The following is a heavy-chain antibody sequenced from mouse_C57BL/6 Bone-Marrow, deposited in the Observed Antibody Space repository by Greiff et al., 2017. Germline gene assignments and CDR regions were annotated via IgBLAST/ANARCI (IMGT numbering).Heavy chain of an antibody. V-gene: IGHV1-19*01. Sequence: VQLQQSGPVLVKPGASVKMSCKASGYTFTDYYMNWVKQSHGKSLEWIGVINPYNGGTSYNQKFKGKATLTVDKSSSTAYMELNSLTSEDSAVYYCAKPGNYGNYWYFDVWGTGTTVTVSS. J-gene: IGHJ1*03. CDR3: AKPGNYGNYWYFDV. D-gene: IGHD2-1*01. CDR2: INPYNGGT. CDR1: GYTFTDYY.